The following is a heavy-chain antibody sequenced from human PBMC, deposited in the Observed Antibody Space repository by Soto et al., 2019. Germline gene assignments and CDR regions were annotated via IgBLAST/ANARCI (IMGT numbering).Heavy chain of an antibody. D-gene: IGHD3-10*01. J-gene: IGHJ4*02. CDR3: APSYWSGYRAFGF. V-gene: IGHV1-69*04. Sequence: QVQLVQSGAEVKRPGSSVKVSCKASGDTFNFYSINWVRQAPGLGLEWMGRVNPILSMSNYAQRLQGRVTMTADKSTSTAYMDLSGLRSEDTAIYYCAPSYWSGYRAFGFWGQGALVTVSS. CDR2: VNPILSMS. CDR1: GDTFNFYS.